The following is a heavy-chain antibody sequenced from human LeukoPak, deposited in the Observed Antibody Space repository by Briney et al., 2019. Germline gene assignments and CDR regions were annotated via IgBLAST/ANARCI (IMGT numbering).Heavy chain of an antibody. J-gene: IGHJ4*02. Sequence: GGSLRVSCAASGYTFTGYSIHWVRQAPGKGLEYVGCIIPNSGVTNYAQTVKGRVTMSRDTSINTAYLELSRLRSDDTAVYYCARGPSKYFDFRIGYANWGQETLDTVSS. CDR1: GYTFTGYS. D-gene: IGHD3-3*01. V-gene: IGHV1-2*02. CDR2: IIPNSGVT. CDR3: ARGPSKYFDFRIGYAN.